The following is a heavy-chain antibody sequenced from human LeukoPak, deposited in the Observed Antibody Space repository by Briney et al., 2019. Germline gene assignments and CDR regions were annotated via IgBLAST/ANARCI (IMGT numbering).Heavy chain of an antibody. CDR2: INHSGST. Sequence: SETLSLTCAVYGGCFSGYYWSWIRQPPGKGLERIREINHSGSTNYNPSLKSRVTISVDTSKNQFSLKLSSVTAADTAVYYCARHCSTTSCSRGNAFDIWGQGTMVTVSS. J-gene: IGHJ3*02. CDR3: ARHCSTTSCSRGNAFDI. CDR1: GGCFSGYY. V-gene: IGHV4-34*01. D-gene: IGHD2-2*01.